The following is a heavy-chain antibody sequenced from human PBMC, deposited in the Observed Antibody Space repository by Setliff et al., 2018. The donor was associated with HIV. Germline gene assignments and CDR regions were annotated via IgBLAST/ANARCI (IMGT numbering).Heavy chain of an antibody. J-gene: IGHJ4*02. CDR3: AREAPDDHFDH. Sequence: ASVKVSCKASGYIFTDYYMHWVRQAPGQELGWMGMINPSGGQRSFAQKFQGRITVATATSTATSTGTVYMELSSLRSEDTAVYYCAREAPDDHFDHWGQGTLVTVSS. D-gene: IGHD1-1*01. CDR2: INPSGGQR. V-gene: IGHV1-46*01. CDR1: GYIFTDYY.